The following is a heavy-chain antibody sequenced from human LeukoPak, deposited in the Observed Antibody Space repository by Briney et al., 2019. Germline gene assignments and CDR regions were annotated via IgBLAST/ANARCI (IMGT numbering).Heavy chain of an antibody. Sequence: SVKVSCKASGGTFISYAISWVRQAPGKGVEWMGGIIPIFGTANYAQKFQGRVTITTDESTSTAYMELSSLRSEDTAVYYCASADSIFGVVTLDYWGQGTLVTVSS. CDR3: ASADSIFGVVTLDY. CDR2: IIPIFGTA. D-gene: IGHD3-3*01. J-gene: IGHJ4*02. CDR1: GGTFISYA. V-gene: IGHV1-69*05.